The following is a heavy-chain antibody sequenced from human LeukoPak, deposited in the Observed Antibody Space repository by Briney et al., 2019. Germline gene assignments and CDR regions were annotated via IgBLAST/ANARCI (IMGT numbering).Heavy chain of an antibody. CDR1: GFTFSSYS. CDR3: ARDRGGNWFDP. CDR2: ISSSSSTI. Sequence: GGSLRLSCAASGFTFSSYSVNWVRQAPGKGLEWVSYISSSSSTIYYADSVKGRFTISRDNAKNSLYLQMNSLRAEDTAVYYCARDRGGNWFDPWGQGTLVTVSS. V-gene: IGHV3-48*04. J-gene: IGHJ5*02. D-gene: IGHD3-10*01.